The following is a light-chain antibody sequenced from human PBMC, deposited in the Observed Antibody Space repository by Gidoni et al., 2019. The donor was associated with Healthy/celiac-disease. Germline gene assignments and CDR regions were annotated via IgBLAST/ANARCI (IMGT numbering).Light chain of an antibody. CDR1: SSNIGAGYD. CDR3: QSYDSSLSDVV. Sequence: YVLTHPPSVSGAPGQMVTISCTGSSSNIGAGYDVHWYQQLPGTAPKLPILGNSNRPSGVPDRFSGSKSGTSASLAITGLQAEDEADYYCQSYDSSLSDVVFGGGTKLTVL. J-gene: IGLJ2*01. V-gene: IGLV1-40*01. CDR2: GNS.